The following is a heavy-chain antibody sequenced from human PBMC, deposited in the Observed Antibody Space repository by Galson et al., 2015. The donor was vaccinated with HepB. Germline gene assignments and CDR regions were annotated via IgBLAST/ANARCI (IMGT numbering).Heavy chain of an antibody. CDR3: AKGAPGADS. J-gene: IGHJ4*02. CDR2: ISGSGTDT. Sequence: SLRLSCAASGFTFSDPYMSWLRPAPGKGLEWVSYISGSGTDTNYADSVKGRFTISRDNAKNSLYLQMNSLEAEDTALYYCAKGAPGADSWGQGTLVTVSS. V-gene: IGHV3-11*06. CDR1: GFTFSDPY.